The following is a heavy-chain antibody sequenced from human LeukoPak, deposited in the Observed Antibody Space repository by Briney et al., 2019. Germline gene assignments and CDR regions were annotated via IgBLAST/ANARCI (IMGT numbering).Heavy chain of an antibody. J-gene: IGHJ3*02. CDR3: ARHYPYYYDSSGYAFDI. CDR2: IYYSGST. Sequence: SETLSLTCTVSGGSISSYYWSWIRQPPGKGLGWIGYIYYSGSTNYNPSLKSRVTISVDTSKNQISLKLSSVTAADTAVYYCARHYPYYYDSSGYAFDIWGQGTMVTVSS. D-gene: IGHD3-22*01. CDR1: GGSISSYY. V-gene: IGHV4-59*08.